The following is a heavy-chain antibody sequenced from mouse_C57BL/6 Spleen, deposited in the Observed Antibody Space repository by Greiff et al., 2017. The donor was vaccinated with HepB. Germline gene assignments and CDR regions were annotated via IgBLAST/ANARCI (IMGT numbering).Heavy chain of an antibody. J-gene: IGHJ1*03. D-gene: IGHD2-5*01. CDR1: GYTFTSYW. CDR2: IDPSDSYT. CDR3: ARKDYSNSYFDV. V-gene: IGHV1-59*01. Sequence: QVHVKQSGAELVRPGTSVKLSCKASGYTFTSYWMHWVKQRPGQGLEWIGVIDPSDSYTNYNQKFKGKATLTVDTSSSTAYMQLSSLTSEDSAVYYCARKDYSNSYFDVWGTGTTVTVSS.